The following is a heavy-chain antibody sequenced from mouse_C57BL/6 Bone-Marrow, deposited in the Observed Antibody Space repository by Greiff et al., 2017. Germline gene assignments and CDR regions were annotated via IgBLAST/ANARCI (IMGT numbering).Heavy chain of an antibody. V-gene: IGHV1-81*01. Sequence: LVESGAELARPGASVKLSCKASGYTFTSYGISWVKQRPGQGLEWIGEIYPRSGNTYYNEKFKGKATLTADKSSSTAYMELRSLTSEDSAVYFCANAYYSNYGFAYWGQGTLVTVSA. CDR3: ANAYYSNYGFAY. CDR2: IYPRSGNT. J-gene: IGHJ3*01. D-gene: IGHD2-5*01. CDR1: GYTFTSYG.